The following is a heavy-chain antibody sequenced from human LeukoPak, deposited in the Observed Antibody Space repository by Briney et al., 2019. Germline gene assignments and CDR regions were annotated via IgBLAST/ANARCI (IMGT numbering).Heavy chain of an antibody. CDR1: GYTFTSYG. Sequence: ASVKVSCKASGYTFTSYGISWVRQAPGQGLECMGWITAYNGNTNYAQKLQGRVTMTTDTSTSTAYMELRSLRSDDTAVYYCARDWRYCSSTSCYATTETFDYWGQGTLVTVSS. D-gene: IGHD2-2*01. J-gene: IGHJ4*02. CDR3: ARDWRYCSSTSCYATTETFDY. V-gene: IGHV1-18*01. CDR2: ITAYNGNT.